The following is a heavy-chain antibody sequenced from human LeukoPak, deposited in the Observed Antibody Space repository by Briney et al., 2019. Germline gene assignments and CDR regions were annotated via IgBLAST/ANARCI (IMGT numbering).Heavy chain of an antibody. CDR3: ARDRGYCSGGSCHPYYFDY. Sequence: ASVKVSCKASGGTFSSYAISWVRQAPGQGLEWMGGIIPIFGTANYAQKFQGRVTITADKSTSTAYMELSSLRSEDTAVYYCARDRGYCSGGSCHPYYFDYWGQGTLVTVST. D-gene: IGHD2-15*01. CDR2: IIPIFGTA. V-gene: IGHV1-69*06. CDR1: GGTFSSYA. J-gene: IGHJ4*02.